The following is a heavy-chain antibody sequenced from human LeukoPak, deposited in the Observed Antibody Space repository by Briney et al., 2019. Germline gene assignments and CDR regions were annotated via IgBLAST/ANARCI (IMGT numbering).Heavy chain of an antibody. V-gene: IGHV1-69*04. CDR3: ARGGSTMIVSGYYYYGMDV. CDR1: GGTFSSYA. D-gene: IGHD3-22*01. CDR2: IIPILGIA. J-gene: IGHJ6*02. Sequence: ASVKVSCKASGGTFSSYAISWVRQAAGQGLEWMGRIIPILGIANYAQKFQGRVTITADKSTSTAYMELSSLRSEDTAVYYCARGGSTMIVSGYYYYGMDVWGQGTTVTVSS.